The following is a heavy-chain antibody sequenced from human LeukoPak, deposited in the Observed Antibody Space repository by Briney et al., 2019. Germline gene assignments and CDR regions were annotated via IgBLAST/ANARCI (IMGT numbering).Heavy chain of an antibody. V-gene: IGHV3-30*18. Sequence: GGSLRLSCAASGFTFSSYGMHWVRQAPGKGLEWVAVISYDGSNKYYADSVKGRFTISRDNSKNTLYLQMNSLRAEDTAVYYCAKAEPYSYDIDYWGQGTLVTASS. D-gene: IGHD5-18*01. J-gene: IGHJ4*02. CDR3: AKAEPYSYDIDY. CDR1: GFTFSSYG. CDR2: ISYDGSNK.